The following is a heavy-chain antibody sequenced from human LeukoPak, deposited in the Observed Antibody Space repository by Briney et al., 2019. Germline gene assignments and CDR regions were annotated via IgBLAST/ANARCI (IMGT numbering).Heavy chain of an antibody. CDR1: GFTFSNYW. D-gene: IGHD2-2*01. V-gene: IGHV3-23*01. CDR3: AKVLRTSYCSSTSCPADGMDV. Sequence: GGSLRLSCAASGFTFSNYWMHWVRQVPGKGLEWVSAISGSGGSTYYADSVKGRFTISRDNSKNTLYLQMNSLRAEDTAVYYCAKVLRTSYCSSTSCPADGMDVWGQGTTVTVSS. J-gene: IGHJ6*02. CDR2: ISGSGGST.